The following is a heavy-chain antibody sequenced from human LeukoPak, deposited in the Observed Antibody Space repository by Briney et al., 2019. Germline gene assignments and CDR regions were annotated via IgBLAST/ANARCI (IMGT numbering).Heavy chain of an antibody. V-gene: IGHV4-34*01. CDR1: GGSFSGYY. J-gene: IGHJ4*02. CDR2: IYYSGST. Sequence: SETLSLTCAVYGGSFSGYYWSWIRQPPGKGLEWIGSIYYSGSTYYNPSLKSRVTISVDTSKNQFSLKLSSVTAADTAVYYCARDSGSYSAGIDYWGQGTLVTVSS. D-gene: IGHD1-26*01. CDR3: ARDSGSYSAGIDY.